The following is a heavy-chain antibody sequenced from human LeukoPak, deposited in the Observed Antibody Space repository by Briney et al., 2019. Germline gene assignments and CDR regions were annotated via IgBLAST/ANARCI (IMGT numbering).Heavy chain of an antibody. J-gene: IGHJ6*03. V-gene: IGHV3-74*01. CDR2: INSDGSST. D-gene: IGHD1-26*01. CDR1: GFTFSSYW. CDR3: AKGRGWEASYYYYYMDV. Sequence: QPGGSLRLSCAASGFTFSSYWMHWVRQAPGKGLVWVSRINSDGSSTSYADSVKGRFTISRDNAKNTLYLQMNSLRAEDTAVYYCAKGRGWEASYYYYYMDVWGKGTTVTISS.